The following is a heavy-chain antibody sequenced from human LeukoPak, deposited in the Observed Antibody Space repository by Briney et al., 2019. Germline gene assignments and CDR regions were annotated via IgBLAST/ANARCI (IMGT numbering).Heavy chain of an antibody. J-gene: IGHJ5*02. CDR3: ARDDYRGVINFDP. Sequence: SETLSLTCTVSGGSISPYFWSWIRQPPGKGLEWIGYISYTGSTIYSPSLKSRVTISVDTSKNQFSLQLTSVTAADTAVYYCARDDYRGVINFDPWGQGTLVTVSS. CDR2: ISYTGST. V-gene: IGHV4-59*01. D-gene: IGHD3-10*01. CDR1: GGSISPYF.